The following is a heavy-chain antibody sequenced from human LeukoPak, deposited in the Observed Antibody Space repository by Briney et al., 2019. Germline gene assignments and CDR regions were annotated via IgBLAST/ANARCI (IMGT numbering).Heavy chain of an antibody. J-gene: IGHJ4*02. Sequence: PGGSLRLSCAASGFTVSSYGMHWVRQAPGKGLEWVAVISHDGSNKYYADSVKGRFTISRDNSKNTLYLQMNSLRAEDTAVYYCAKESGSYHYYFDYWGQGTLVTVSS. CDR2: ISHDGSNK. V-gene: IGHV3-30*18. D-gene: IGHD1-26*01. CDR3: AKESGSYHYYFDY. CDR1: GFTVSSYG.